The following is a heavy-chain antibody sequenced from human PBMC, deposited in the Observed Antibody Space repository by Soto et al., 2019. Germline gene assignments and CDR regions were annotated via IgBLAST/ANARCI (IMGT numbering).Heavy chain of an antibody. V-gene: IGHV5-51*01. J-gene: IGHJ3*02. CDR1: GYSFTIYC. D-gene: IGHD3-22*01. CDR3: ARPTSGYPNDAFDI. CDR2: IYPGDSDT. Sequence: PGESLKISCNGSGYSFTIYCIGWVLQMPGKGLEWMGIIYPGDSDTRYSPSFQGQVTISADKSISTAYLQWSSLKASDTAMYYCARPTSGYPNDAFDIWGQGTMVTVSS.